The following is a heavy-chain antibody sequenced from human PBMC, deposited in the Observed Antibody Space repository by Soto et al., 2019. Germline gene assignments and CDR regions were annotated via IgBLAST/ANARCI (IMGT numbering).Heavy chain of an antibody. Sequence: GSLRLSCAASGFTFSNAWMSWVRQAPGKGLEWVGRIKSKTDGGTTDYAAPVKGRFTISRDDSKNTLYLQMNSLKTEDTAVYYCTTDSSSSWYFDLWGRGTLVTVSS. D-gene: IGHD6-6*01. CDR3: TTDSSSSWYFDL. CDR1: GFTFSNAW. J-gene: IGHJ2*01. CDR2: IKSKTDGGTT. V-gene: IGHV3-15*01.